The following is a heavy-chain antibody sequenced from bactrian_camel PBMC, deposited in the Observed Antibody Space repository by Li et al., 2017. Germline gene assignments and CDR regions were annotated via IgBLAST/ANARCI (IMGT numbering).Heavy chain of an antibody. V-gene: IGHV3S55*01. CDR2: IRRYSGTT. CDR3: AASIPCLPNWNETRTYNY. J-gene: IGHJ4*01. D-gene: IGHD8*01. Sequence: HVQLVESGGGSVQAGGSLRLSCTASANSRYCMGWSRQAPGKEREGVAAIRRYSGTTFYADSVKGRFTISQDNAKTTLYLQMNSLKPEDTAVYYCAASIPCLPNWNETRTYNYWGQGTQVTVS. CDR1: ANSRYC.